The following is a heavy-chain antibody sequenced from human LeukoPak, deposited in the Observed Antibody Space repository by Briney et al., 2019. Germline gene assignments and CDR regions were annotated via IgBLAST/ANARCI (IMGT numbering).Heavy chain of an antibody. J-gene: IGHJ4*02. CDR3: AKGGYTYDWGGYFDY. D-gene: IGHD5-18*01. Sequence: GRSLSLSCAVSGFPFSLFGMHWVRQAPGKGLEWVAVISHDGSNKYPADSVKGRFTISRDSSKNTLYLQMNSLRVEDTAVYYCAKGGYTYDWGGYFDYWGQGTLVTVSS. CDR2: ISHDGSNK. V-gene: IGHV3-30*18. CDR1: GFPFSLFG.